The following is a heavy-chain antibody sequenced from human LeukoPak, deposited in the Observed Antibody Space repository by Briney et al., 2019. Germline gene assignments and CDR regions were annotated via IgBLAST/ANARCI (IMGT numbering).Heavy chain of an antibody. V-gene: IGHV3-30*03. D-gene: IGHD4-17*01. J-gene: IGHJ2*01. CDR1: GFTFSSYG. CDR3: ARGHSGSGDYGDYVYENWYFDL. CDR2: ISNDGTDK. Sequence: GGSLRLSCAASGFTFSSYGLHWVRQAPGKGLEWVAVISNDGTDKQYADSVKGRFTISRDKSKNTLYLQMNSLRAEDTAVYYCARGHSGSGDYGDYVYENWYFDLWGRGTLVTVSS.